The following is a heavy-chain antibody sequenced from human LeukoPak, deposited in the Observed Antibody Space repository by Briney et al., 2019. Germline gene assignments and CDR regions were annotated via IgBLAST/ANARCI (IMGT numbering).Heavy chain of an antibody. V-gene: IGHV3-23*01. Sequence: PGGSLRLSCAASGFTFSIYAMSWVRQSPGKGLEWLSAISGSGGSTYYADSVKGRFTISRDNSKNTLYLQMNSLRAEDTAVYYCAKDAASRGSSSWLYNWFDPWGQGTLVTVSS. CDR3: AKDAASRGSSSWLYNWFDP. J-gene: IGHJ5*02. D-gene: IGHD6-13*01. CDR1: GFTFSIYA. CDR2: ISGSGGST.